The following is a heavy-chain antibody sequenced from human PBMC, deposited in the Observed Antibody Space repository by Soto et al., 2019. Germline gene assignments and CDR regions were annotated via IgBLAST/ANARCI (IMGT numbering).Heavy chain of an antibody. CDR3: AKVSRRSSSSASDYFIMDI. V-gene: IGHV1-18*01. J-gene: IGHJ6*02. Sequence: ASVKVSCKAAGYTFTSSIISWVRQAPGQGLEWMGWISAYNGNTKDAQKFQGRVTMTTDTSTSTAYMQLRSLRSDDTAVYYCAKVSRRSSSSASDYFIMDIWGQGTTVTVSS. CDR2: ISAYNGNT. D-gene: IGHD6-13*01. CDR1: GYTFTSSI.